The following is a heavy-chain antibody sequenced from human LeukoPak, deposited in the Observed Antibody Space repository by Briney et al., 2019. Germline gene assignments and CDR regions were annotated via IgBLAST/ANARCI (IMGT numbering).Heavy chain of an antibody. V-gene: IGHV3-30*18. CDR1: GFTFSSYG. D-gene: IGHD6-13*01. Sequence: GSLRLSCAASGFTFSSYGMHWVRQAPGKGLEWVAVISYDGSNKYYADFVKGRFTISRDNSKNTLYLQMNSLRAEDTAVYYCAKDRRVFDNYFDYWGQGTLVTVSS. CDR2: ISYDGSNK. CDR3: AKDRRVFDNYFDY. J-gene: IGHJ4*02.